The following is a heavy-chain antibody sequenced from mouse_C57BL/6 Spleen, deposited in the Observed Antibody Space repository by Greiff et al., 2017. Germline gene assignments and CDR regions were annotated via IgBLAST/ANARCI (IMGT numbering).Heavy chain of an antibody. J-gene: IGHJ3*01. Sequence: VQLKESGPGLVKPSQSLSLTCSVTGYSITSGYYWNWIRQFPGNKLEWMGYISYDGSNNYNPSLKNRISITRDTSKNQFFLKLNSVTTEDTATYYCAQTAPFAYWGQGTLVTVSA. D-gene: IGHD3-2*01. CDR2: ISYDGSN. CDR3: AQTAPFAY. V-gene: IGHV3-6*01. CDR1: GYSITSGYY.